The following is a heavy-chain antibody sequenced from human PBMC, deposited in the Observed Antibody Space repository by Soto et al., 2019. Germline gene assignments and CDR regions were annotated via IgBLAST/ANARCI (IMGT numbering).Heavy chain of an antibody. J-gene: IGHJ6*02. CDR2: IYYSGST. CDR1: GGSISSGGYY. V-gene: IGHV4-31*03. CDR3: AREYGEAYYYYGMEV. D-gene: IGHD4-17*01. Sequence: QVQLQESGPGLVKPSQTLSLTCTVSGGSISSGGYYWGWIRQHQGKGLEGIGYIYYSGSTYYNPSLKSRVTISVDKSKNQFSLKLSSVTAADTAVYYCAREYGEAYYYYGMEVWGQGTTVTVSS.